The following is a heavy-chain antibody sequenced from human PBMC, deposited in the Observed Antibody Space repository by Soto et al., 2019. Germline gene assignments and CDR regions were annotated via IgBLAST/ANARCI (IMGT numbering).Heavy chain of an antibody. Sequence: SGPTLVNPPQTLTLTCPFSGFSLNSRGVGVGWVRQLPGKALEWLAIVYWDDDKRYRPSLGSRLSIRKDTPKNQVVLTLTNTDPVDTATYYSVHRGPVDETGMGFDFWGQGSLVTVSS. D-gene: IGHD3-9*01. CDR2: VYWDDDK. J-gene: IGHJ4*02. V-gene: IGHV2-5*02. CDR1: GFSLNSRGVG. CDR3: VHRGPVDETGMGFDF.